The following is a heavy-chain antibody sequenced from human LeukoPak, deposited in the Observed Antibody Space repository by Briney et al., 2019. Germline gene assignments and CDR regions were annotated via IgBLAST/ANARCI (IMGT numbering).Heavy chain of an antibody. CDR2: INSSSGTI. CDR1: GFKLIGYS. CDR3: ARDLGGSSWYEYYYGMDV. D-gene: IGHD6-13*01. J-gene: IGHJ6*02. Sequence: GGSLRLSCAASGFKLIGYSMNWVRQAPGKGLEWVSYINSSSGTIIYADSVKGRFTISRDNAKNSLYLQMNSLRAEDTAVYYCARDLGGSSWYEYYYGMDVWGQGTTVTVSS. V-gene: IGHV3-48*04.